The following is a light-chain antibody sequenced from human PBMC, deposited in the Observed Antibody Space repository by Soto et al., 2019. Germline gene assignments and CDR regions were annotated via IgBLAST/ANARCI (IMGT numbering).Light chain of an antibody. J-gene: IGKJ1*01. Sequence: DIQMTQSPSILSASVGDRVTVTCRASQSISSWLAWYQQKLGKAPKLMIYDASSLESGVPSRFSGSGSETEFTLTISSLQPDDFSTYYCQQYNSYWTFGQGTKVEIK. CDR2: DAS. CDR3: QQYNSYWT. CDR1: QSISSW. V-gene: IGKV1-5*01.